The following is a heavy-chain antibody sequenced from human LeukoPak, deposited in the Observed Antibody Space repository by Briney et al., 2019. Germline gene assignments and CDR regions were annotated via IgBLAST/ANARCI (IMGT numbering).Heavy chain of an antibody. D-gene: IGHD5-18*01. J-gene: IGHJ5*02. V-gene: IGHV4-59*12. Sequence: SETLSLTCTVSGGSISSYYWSWIRQPPGKGLEWIGYIYYSGSTYSNPSLKSRLTMSVDTSKNQFSLKLNSVTAADSAVYYCARDGHTAMLDWLDPWGQGTLVTVSS. CDR3: ARDGHTAMLDWLDP. CDR2: IYYSGST. CDR1: GGSISSYY.